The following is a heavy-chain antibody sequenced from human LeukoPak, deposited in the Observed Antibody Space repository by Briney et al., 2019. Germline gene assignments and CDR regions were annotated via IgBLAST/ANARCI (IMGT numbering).Heavy chain of an antibody. Sequence: GGSLRLSCAASGFTFSSYSMNRVRQAPGKGLEWVSSISSSSSYIYYADSVKGRFTISGDNAKNSLYLQMNSLRAEDTAVYYCARKFTYYDILTGYYSPFFDYWGQGTLVTVSS. CDR3: ARKFTYYDILTGYYSPFFDY. V-gene: IGHV3-21*01. CDR2: ISSSSSYI. CDR1: GFTFSSYS. J-gene: IGHJ4*02. D-gene: IGHD3-9*01.